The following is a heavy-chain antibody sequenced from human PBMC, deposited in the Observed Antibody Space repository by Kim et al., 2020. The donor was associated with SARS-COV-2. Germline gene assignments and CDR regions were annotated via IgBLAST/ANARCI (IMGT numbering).Heavy chain of an antibody. Sequence: ASVKVSCKASGYTFTSYYMHWVRQAPGQGLEWMGIINRSGGSTSYAQKFQGRVTMTRDTSTSTVYMELSSLRSEDTAVYYCARWDSSGWSIRGLDYWGQGTLVTVSS. D-gene: IGHD6-19*01. CDR3: ARWDSSGWSIRGLDY. J-gene: IGHJ4*02. CDR1: GYTFTSYY. CDR2: INRSGGST. V-gene: IGHV1-46*01.